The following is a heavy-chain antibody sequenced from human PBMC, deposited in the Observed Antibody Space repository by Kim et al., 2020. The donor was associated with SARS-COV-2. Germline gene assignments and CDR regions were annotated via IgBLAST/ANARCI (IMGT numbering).Heavy chain of an antibody. CDR1: GFTFSSYG. D-gene: IGHD3-9*01. V-gene: IGHV3-33*01. CDR2: IWYDGSNK. Sequence: GGSLRLSCAASGFTFSSYGMHWVRQAPGKGLEWVAVIWYDGSNKYYADSVKGRFTISRDNSKNTLYLQMNSMRAEDTAVYYCARDCGYDILTGRLYYYYG. J-gene: IGHJ6*01. CDR3: ARDCGYDILTGRLYYYYG.